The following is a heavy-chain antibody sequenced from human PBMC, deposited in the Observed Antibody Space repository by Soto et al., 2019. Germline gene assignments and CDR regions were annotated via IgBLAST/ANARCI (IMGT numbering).Heavy chain of an antibody. J-gene: IGHJ4*02. V-gene: IGHV3-13*01. Sequence: GGSLRLSCAASGFTFSSYDMHWVCQATGKGLEWVSAIGTAGDTYYPGSVKGRFTISRENAKNSLYLQMNSLRAGDTAVYYCARGLLSELLGATMPLFDYWGQGTLVTVSS. CDR1: GFTFSSYD. CDR2: IGTAGDT. CDR3: ARGLLSELLGATMPLFDY. D-gene: IGHD5-12*01.